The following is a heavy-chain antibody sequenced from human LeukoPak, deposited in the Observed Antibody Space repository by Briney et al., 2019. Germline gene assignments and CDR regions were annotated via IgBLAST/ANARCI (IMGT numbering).Heavy chain of an antibody. CDR3: ARGPVAAAGKGWFDP. D-gene: IGHD6-13*01. J-gene: IGHJ5*02. V-gene: IGHV1-3*03. Sequence: ASVKVSCKASGYTFTGYYMHWVRQAPGQRLEWMGWINAGNGNTKYSQEFQGRVTITRDTSASTAYMELSSLRSEDMAVYYCARGPVAAAGKGWFDPWGQGTLVTVSS. CDR1: GYTFTGYY. CDR2: INAGNGNT.